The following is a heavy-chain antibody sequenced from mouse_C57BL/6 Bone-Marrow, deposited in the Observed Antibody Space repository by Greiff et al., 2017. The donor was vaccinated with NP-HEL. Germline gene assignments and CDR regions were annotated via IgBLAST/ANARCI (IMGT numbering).Heavy chain of an antibody. CDR2: ISDGGSYT. CDR3: ASYDGYYSWFAY. V-gene: IGHV5-4*03. Sequence: EVMLVESGGDLVKPGGSLKLSCAASGFTFSSYAMSWVRQTPEKRLEWVATISDGGSYTYYPDNVKGRFTISRDNAKNNLYLQMSHLKSEDTAMYYCASYDGYYSWFAYWGQGTLVTVSA. CDR1: GFTFSSYA. J-gene: IGHJ3*01. D-gene: IGHD2-3*01.